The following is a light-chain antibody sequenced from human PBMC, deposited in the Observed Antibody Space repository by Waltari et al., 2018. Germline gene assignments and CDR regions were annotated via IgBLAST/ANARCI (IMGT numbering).Light chain of an antibody. CDR2: GAP. V-gene: IGKV3-20*01. CDR1: QRVGSNY. CDR3: HQYATSPLT. J-gene: IGKJ1*01. Sequence: EIVMTQSPGTLTLSPGERATLSCRASQRVGSNYLAWYQRKPGQAPRLLVYGAPNRATGIPDRFSGSGSGTDFTLTISRLEPEDFAVYYCHQYATSPLTFGQGTKVEI.